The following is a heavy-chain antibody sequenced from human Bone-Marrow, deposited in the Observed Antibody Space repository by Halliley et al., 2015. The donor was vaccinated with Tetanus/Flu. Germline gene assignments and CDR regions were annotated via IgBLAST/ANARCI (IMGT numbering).Heavy chain of an antibody. CDR3: ARSSGAFFSDTSGFLDWFDP. V-gene: IGHV3-21*01. CDR2: ISSNGAYI. J-gene: IGHJ5*02. CDR1: GFTFSTYT. Sequence: AASGFTFSTYTMNWVRQAPGKGLEWVSTISSNGAYIYYADSVKGRFAISRDNAKNSLYLQMNSLRVEDTAVYSCARSSGAFFSDTSGFLDWFDPWGQGTLVTVSS. D-gene: IGHD3-22*01.